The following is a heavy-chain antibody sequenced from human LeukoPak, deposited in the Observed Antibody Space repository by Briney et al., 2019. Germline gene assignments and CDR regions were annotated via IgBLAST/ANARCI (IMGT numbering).Heavy chain of an antibody. CDR3: ANHPTNYYGSGAYTSSYFYIDV. V-gene: IGHV4-4*09. CDR1: DGSISPDP. D-gene: IGHD3-10*01. J-gene: IGHJ6*03. Sequence: SETLSLTSTVSDGSISPDPWSWIWQPPRKGLEWIGYIYASGNSNYNPPLKSRVTISLATSNNQFSLKLSSVTSADTAVDYCANHPTNYYGSGAYTSSYFYIDVWGKGTTVTVSS. CDR2: IYASGNS.